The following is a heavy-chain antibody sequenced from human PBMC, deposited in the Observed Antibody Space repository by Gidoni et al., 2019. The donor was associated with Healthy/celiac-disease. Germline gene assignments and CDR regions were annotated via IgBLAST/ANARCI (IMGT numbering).Heavy chain of an antibody. CDR3: AKDAYGGDYYYYGMDV. CDR1: GPTFDDYT. CDR2: SSWDGGST. Sequence: EVQLVESGGVVVQHGGSLRLSCAASGPTFDDYTMHWVRQAPGKGLEWVSLSSWDGGSTYYADSVKGRFTISRDNSKNSLYLQMNSLRTEDTALYYCAKDAYGGDYYYYGMDVWGQGTTVTVSS. D-gene: IGHD4-17*01. J-gene: IGHJ6*02. V-gene: IGHV3-43*01.